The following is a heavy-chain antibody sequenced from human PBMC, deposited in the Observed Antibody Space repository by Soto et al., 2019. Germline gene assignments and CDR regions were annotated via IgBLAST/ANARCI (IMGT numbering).Heavy chain of an antibody. CDR3: ARDRSNSPDYFDH. Sequence: QVQLQESCPGLVKPSQTLSLTCTVSGGSISSEYYYWRWLRQPTGKGLAWIGYIYYSGRTDYNPSLKSRVIIAIDTSKTKFSLNLNSVSAADTAVYYCARDRSNSPDYFDHWGQGTLVTVSS. D-gene: IGHD6-6*01. CDR1: GGSISSEYYY. V-gene: IGHV4-30-4*01. CDR2: IYYSGRT. J-gene: IGHJ4*02.